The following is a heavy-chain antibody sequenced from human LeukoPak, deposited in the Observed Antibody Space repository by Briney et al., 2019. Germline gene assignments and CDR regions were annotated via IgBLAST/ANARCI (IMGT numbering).Heavy chain of an antibody. D-gene: IGHD3-22*01. J-gene: IGHJ2*01. CDR1: GGSISRYY. CDR2: IYYSGST. Sequence: PSETLSLTCTVSGGSISRYYWSWIRQSPEKGLEWIGFIYYSGSTNYNPSLKSRVTISVDTSKNQFSLKLNSVTAADTAVYYCARHSYDSSGYYSDWYFDLWGRGTLVSVSS. CDR3: ARHSYDSSGYYSDWYFDL. V-gene: IGHV4-59*08.